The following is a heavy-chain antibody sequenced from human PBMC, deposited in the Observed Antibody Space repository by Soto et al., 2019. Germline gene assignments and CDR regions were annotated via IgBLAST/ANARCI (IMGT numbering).Heavy chain of an antibody. D-gene: IGHD2-15*01. J-gene: IGHJ6*02. CDR2: IDPSDSYT. CDR3: ATHSPIYCSGGSCYIARYYYGMDV. Sequence: PGESLKISCKGSGYSFTSYWISWVRQMPGKGLEWMGRIDPSDSYTNYSPSFQGHVTISADKSISTAYLQWSSLKASDTAMYYCATHSPIYCSGGSCYIARYYYGMDVWGQGTTVTVSS. CDR1: GYSFTSYW. V-gene: IGHV5-10-1*01.